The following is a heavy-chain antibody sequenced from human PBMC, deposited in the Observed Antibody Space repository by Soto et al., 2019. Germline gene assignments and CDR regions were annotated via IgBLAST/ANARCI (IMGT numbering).Heavy chain of an antibody. CDR3: AKGGYCSSTSCYVDY. V-gene: IGHV3-9*01. Sequence: EVQLVESGGGLVQPGRSLRLSCAASGFTFDDYAMHWVRQAPGKGLEWVSGISWNSGSIGYADSVKGRFTISRDNAKNSLYLQMNSLGAEDTALYYCAKGGYCSSTSCYVDYLGQGTLVTVSS. CDR2: ISWNSGSI. J-gene: IGHJ4*02. CDR1: GFTFDDYA. D-gene: IGHD2-2*01.